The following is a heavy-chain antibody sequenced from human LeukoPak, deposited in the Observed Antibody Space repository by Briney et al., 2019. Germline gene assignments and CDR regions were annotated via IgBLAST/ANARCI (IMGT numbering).Heavy chain of an antibody. CDR2: ISSNGGST. D-gene: IGHD5-12*01. J-gene: IGHJ4*02. V-gene: IGHV3-64*01. Sequence: GGSLRLSCAASGFTFSSYAMHWVRQAPGKGLEYVSAISSNGGSTYYANSVKGRFTISRDNSKNTLYLQMNSLRAEDTAVYYCARDLGGYSGYGIAVAGGLSDYWGQGTLVTVSS. CDR3: ARDLGGYSGYGIAVAGGLSDY. CDR1: GFTFSSYA.